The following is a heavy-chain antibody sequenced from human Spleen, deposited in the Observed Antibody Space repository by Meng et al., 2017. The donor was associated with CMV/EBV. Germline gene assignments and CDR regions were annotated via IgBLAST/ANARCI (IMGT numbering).Heavy chain of an antibody. CDR1: GGSISSSSYY. Sequence: SETLSLTCTVSGGSISSSSYYWGWIRQPSGKGLEWIGTIYYSGSTYYNPSLKSRVTLSVDTSKNQFSLKLSSVTAADTAVYYCAREHAPGRNIVVVPAARRFDPWGQGTLVTVSS. CDR2: IYYSGST. D-gene: IGHD2-2*01. V-gene: IGHV4-39*07. J-gene: IGHJ5*02. CDR3: AREHAPGRNIVVVPAARRFDP.